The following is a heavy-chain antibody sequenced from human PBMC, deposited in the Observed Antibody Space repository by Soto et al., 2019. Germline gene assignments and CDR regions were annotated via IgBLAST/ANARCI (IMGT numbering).Heavy chain of an antibody. J-gene: IGHJ6*02. V-gene: IGHV3-13*01. D-gene: IGHD3-22*01. CDR2: IGTAGDT. CDR3: AREQYYYDSSGYYDYYYGMDV. Sequence: GGSLRLSCAAPGFTFSSYDMHWVRQATGKGLEWVSAIGTAGDTYYPGSVKGRFTISRENAKNSLYLQMNSLRAEDTAVYYCAREQYYYDSSGYYDYYYGMDVWGQGTTVTVSS. CDR1: GFTFSSYD.